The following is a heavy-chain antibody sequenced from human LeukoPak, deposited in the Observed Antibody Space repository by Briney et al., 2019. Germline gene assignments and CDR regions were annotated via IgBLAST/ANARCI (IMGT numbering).Heavy chain of an antibody. D-gene: IGHD5-18*01. V-gene: IGHV3-30*18. J-gene: IGHJ4*02. Sequence: PGRSLRLSCAASGFTFSSYGMHWVRQAPGKGLEWVAVISYDGSNKYYADSVKGRFTISRDNSKNTLYLQMNSLRAEDTAVYYCAKDLRVRPVDTAMGLHFDYWGQGTLVTVSS. CDR2: ISYDGSNK. CDR1: GFTFSSYG. CDR3: AKDLRVRPVDTAMGLHFDY.